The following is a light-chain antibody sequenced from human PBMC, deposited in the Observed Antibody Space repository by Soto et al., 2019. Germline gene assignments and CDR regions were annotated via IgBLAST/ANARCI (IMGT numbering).Light chain of an antibody. V-gene: IGKV1-5*01. CDR2: DAS. CDR1: QSISHW. CDR3: QQYDSVLGT. J-gene: IGKJ1*01. Sequence: DIQMTQSPATLSASVGDSVTITCRASQSISHWLAWYQQKPGKAPKFLIYDASSLESGVPSRFSGSGSGTEFTLTISSLQPDDFETYYCQQYDSVLGTFGPGTKV.